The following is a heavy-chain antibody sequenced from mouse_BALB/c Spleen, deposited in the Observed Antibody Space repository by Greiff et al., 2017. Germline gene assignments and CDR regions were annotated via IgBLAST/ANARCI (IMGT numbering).Heavy chain of an antibody. CDR2: IWAGGST. Sequence: VHLVESGPGLVAPSQSLSITCTVSGFSLTSYGVQWVRQPPGKGLEWLGVIWAGGSTNYNSALMSRLSISKDNSKSQVFLKMNSLQTDDTAMYYCARDLYYGSSYGYFDVWGAGTTVTVSS. J-gene: IGHJ1*01. CDR3: ARDLYYGSSYGYFDV. V-gene: IGHV2-9*02. CDR1: GFSLTSYG. D-gene: IGHD1-1*01.